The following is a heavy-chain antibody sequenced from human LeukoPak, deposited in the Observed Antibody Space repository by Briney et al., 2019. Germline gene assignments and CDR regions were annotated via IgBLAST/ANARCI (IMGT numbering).Heavy chain of an antibody. CDR1: GGSISNYY. CDR3: ARGITMVRGVHNWFDP. Sequence: PSETLSLTCSVSGGSISNYYWSWIRQPPGKGLEWFGYISYSGSTNYNPSLKSRVTISVDTSKNQFSLKLSSVTAADTAVYYCARGITMVRGVHNWFDPWGQGTLVTVSS. V-gene: IGHV4-59*01. J-gene: IGHJ5*02. D-gene: IGHD3-10*01. CDR2: ISYSGST.